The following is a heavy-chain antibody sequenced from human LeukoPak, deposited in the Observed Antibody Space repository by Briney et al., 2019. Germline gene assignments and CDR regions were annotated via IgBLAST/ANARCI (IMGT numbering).Heavy chain of an antibody. J-gene: IGHJ4*02. D-gene: IGHD3-16*01. V-gene: IGHV5-51*01. CDR2: IYPGDSDT. CDR1: GSSFTSYR. Sequence: PGESLRISCKGSGSSFTSYRIGWVRQMPGKGLEWMGIIYPGDSDTRYSPSFQGQVTISADKSISTAYLQWSSLKASDTAMYYCARREGSSPVGLGYWGQGTLVTVSS. CDR3: ARREGSSPVGLGY.